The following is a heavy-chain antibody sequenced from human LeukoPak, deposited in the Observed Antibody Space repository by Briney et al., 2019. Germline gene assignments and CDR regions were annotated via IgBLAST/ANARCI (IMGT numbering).Heavy chain of an antibody. CDR1: GGSISSYY. V-gene: IGHV4-59*01. D-gene: IGHD3-3*01. CDR3: ASSYYDFWSGHYYFDY. J-gene: IGHJ4*02. CDR2: IYYSGST. Sequence: PSVTLSLTCTVSGGSISSYYWSWIRQPPGKGLEWIGYIYYSGSTNYNPSLKSRATISVDTSKNQFSLKLSSVTAADTAVYYCASSYYDFWSGHYYFDYWGQGTLVTVSS.